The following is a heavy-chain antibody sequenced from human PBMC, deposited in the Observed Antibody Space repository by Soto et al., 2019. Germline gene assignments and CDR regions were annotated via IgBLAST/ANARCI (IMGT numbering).Heavy chain of an antibody. CDR2: ISYSGST. J-gene: IGHJ5*02. Sequence: SETLSLTCTVSGASITTYYWSWIRQPPGKGLEWIGYISYSGSTDYNPSLKSRVTISFDASKSQISLQVRSATAADAAVYYCARDLKEYCSDGKCNWFDPWGQGTLVTAPQ. D-gene: IGHD2-15*01. CDR1: GASITTYY. V-gene: IGHV4-59*01. CDR3: ARDLKEYCSDGKCNWFDP.